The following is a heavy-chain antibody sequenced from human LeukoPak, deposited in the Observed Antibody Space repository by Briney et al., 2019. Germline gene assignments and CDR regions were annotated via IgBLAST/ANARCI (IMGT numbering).Heavy chain of an antibody. D-gene: IGHD2-15*01. CDR2: IYYSGST. J-gene: IGHJ4*02. Sequence: SQTLSLTCTVSGGSLSSGDYYWGWVPPPPGKGLEWIVYIYYSGSTYYNPSLKSRVTISVDTSKNQFSLKLSSVTAADTAVYYCAREVAYFDYWGQGTLVTVSS. CDR1: GGSLSSGDYY. CDR3: AREVAYFDY. V-gene: IGHV4-30-4*01.